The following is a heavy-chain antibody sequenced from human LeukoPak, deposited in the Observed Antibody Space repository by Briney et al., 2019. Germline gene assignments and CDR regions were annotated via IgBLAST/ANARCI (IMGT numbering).Heavy chain of an antibody. Sequence: PGGSLRLSCAASGFTLDDYAMHWVRQAPGKGLGWVSGISWNNGSVAYADSVKGRFTVSRDNAKNSLYLQMNSLRAEDTALYYCAKDRVTMARGVIITRTPFDYWGQGTLVTASS. CDR2: ISWNNGSV. D-gene: IGHD3-10*01. J-gene: IGHJ4*02. CDR3: AKDRVTMARGVIITRTPFDY. V-gene: IGHV3-9*01. CDR1: GFTLDDYA.